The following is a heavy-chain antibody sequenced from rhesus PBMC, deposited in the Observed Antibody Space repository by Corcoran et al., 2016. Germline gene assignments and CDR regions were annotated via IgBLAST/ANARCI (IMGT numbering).Heavy chain of an antibody. Sequence: QVKLQQWGEGLVKPSETLSLTCPVYGGSISGSSYWSWLRQAPGKGRGWVGYIYGNSASTNYNPSLKNRVTISKDTSKNQFSLKLSSVTAADTAVYYCAREGIAAAGWVDYWGQGVLVTVSS. D-gene: IGHD6-25*01. CDR1: GGSISGSSY. CDR2: IYGNSAST. CDR3: AREGIAAAGWVDY. J-gene: IGHJ4*01. V-gene: IGHV4-73*01.